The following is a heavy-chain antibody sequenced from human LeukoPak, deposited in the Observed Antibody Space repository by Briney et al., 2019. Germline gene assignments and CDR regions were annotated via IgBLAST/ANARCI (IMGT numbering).Heavy chain of an antibody. CDR2: VSSGGDTT. Sequence: GGSLRLSCAASGFTFKSYSMAWVRQTPGKGLEWVSIVSSGGDTTYYAESVRGRFTISRDNSESTVYLQMSSLRDEDTAVYFCAKGRGDCTTNSCYRTLDSWGQGTLVTVSS. CDR3: AKGRGDCTTNSCYRTLDS. CDR1: GFTFKSYS. V-gene: IGHV3-23*01. D-gene: IGHD3-16*02. J-gene: IGHJ4*02.